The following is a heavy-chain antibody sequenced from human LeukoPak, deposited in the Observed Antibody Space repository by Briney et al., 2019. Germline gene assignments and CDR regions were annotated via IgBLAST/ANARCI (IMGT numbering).Heavy chain of an antibody. CDR3: ARYKGSSSWSYPFDY. D-gene: IGHD6-13*01. CDR2: VKQDVNEK. V-gene: IGHV3-7*01. Sequence: GGSLRLSCAASGFTFSSHWMTWVRQAPGKGLEWVASVKQDVNEKYYVDSVKGRFTISRDNAKNSLFLQMNSLRVEDTAVYYCARYKGSSSWSYPFDYWGQGTLVTVSS. J-gene: IGHJ4*02. CDR1: GFTFSSHW.